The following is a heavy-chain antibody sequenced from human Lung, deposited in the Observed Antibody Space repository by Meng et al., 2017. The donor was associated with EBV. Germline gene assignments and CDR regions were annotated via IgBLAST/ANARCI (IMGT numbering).Heavy chain of an antibody. J-gene: IGHJ2*01. V-gene: IGHV1-2*06. Sequence: QVQLVQSGAEVKKPGASVKFACKASAYTFAGYYMHWVRQAPGQGLEWMGRINPNSGGANYAQKFQGRVTMTRDTSISTAYMELSRLRSDDTAVYYCAREGLVGDLRYFDLWGRGTLVTVSS. CDR1: AYTFAGYY. CDR2: INPNSGGA. D-gene: IGHD3-16*01. CDR3: AREGLVGDLRYFDL.